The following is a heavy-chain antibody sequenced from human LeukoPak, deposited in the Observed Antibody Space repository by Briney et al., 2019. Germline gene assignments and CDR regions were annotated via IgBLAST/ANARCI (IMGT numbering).Heavy chain of an antibody. CDR1: GFTFSSYS. CDR3: ARAYRPKGYYFDY. Sequence: QPGGSLRLSCAASGFTFSSYSMNWVRQAPGKGLEWVSYISSSSSTIYYADSVKGRFTISRDNSKNTLYLQMNSLRAEDTAVYYCARAYRPKGYYFDYWGQGTLVTVSS. V-gene: IGHV3-48*01. J-gene: IGHJ4*02. CDR2: ISSSSSTI. D-gene: IGHD1-26*01.